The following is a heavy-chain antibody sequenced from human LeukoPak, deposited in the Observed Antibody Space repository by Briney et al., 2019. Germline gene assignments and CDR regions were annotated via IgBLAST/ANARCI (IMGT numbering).Heavy chain of an antibody. CDR2: IHYSGST. V-gene: IGHV4-59*01. CDR1: GGSIGSYY. J-gene: IGHJ4*02. D-gene: IGHD6-19*01. CDR3: ARDGVAGGFGY. Sequence: SETLSLTCTVSGGSIGSYYWNWIRQPPGKGLEWIGYIHYSGSTNHNASLKSRVTISVDTSKNQFSLKLSSVTAADTAVYYCARDGVAGGFGYWGQGTLVTVSS.